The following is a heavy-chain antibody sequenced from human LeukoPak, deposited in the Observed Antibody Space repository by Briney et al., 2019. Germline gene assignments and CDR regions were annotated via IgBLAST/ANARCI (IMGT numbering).Heavy chain of an antibody. V-gene: IGHV3-74*01. CDR2: INSDGSDK. CDR3: VRDKDGYNY. D-gene: IGHD5-24*01. Sequence: GGSLRLSCAASGFIFSNYVMQWVRQAPGKGLVWVSRINSDGSDKRYVDSVKGRFTTSRDNAKNTLSLQMSSLRVEDTAVYYCVRDKDGYNYWGQGTLVTVSS. J-gene: IGHJ4*02. CDR1: GFIFSNYV.